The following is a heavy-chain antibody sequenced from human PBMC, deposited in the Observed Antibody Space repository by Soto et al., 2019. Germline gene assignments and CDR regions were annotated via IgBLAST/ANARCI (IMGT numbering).Heavy chain of an antibody. V-gene: IGHV3-33*01. J-gene: IGHJ2*01. Sequence: QMQLVESGGGVVQPGKSLRLSCGASGFPFSVYGIHWVRQAPGKGLEWVAVIWSDGSNKYYGDSVNGRFTISRDNSKNTLYLQMNSLRAEDTAVYYCVRASGPFDLWGRGTLVTVSS. CDR1: GFPFSVYG. CDR3: VRASGPFDL. CDR2: IWSDGSNK.